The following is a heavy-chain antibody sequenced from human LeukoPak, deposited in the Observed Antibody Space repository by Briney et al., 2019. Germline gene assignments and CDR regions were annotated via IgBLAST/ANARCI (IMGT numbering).Heavy chain of an antibody. J-gene: IGHJ4*02. V-gene: IGHV3-64D*06. CDR1: GFTFSSYA. CDR2: ISSNGGST. Sequence: GGSLRLSCSASGFTFSSYAMHWVRQAPGKGLEYVPAISSNGGSTYYADSVKGRFTISRDNSKNTLYLQMSSLRAEDTAVYYCVKENFDYWGQGTLVTVSS. CDR3: VKENFDY.